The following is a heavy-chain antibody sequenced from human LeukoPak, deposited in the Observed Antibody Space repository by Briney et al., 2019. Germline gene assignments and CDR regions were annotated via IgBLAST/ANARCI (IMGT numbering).Heavy chain of an antibody. CDR1: GFTFSSYE. Sequence: GGSLRLSCAASGFTFSSYEMNWVRQAPGKGLEWVSSISSSSSYIYYADSVKGRFTISRDNAKNSLYLQMNSLRAEDTAVYYCARVRGYSGYDFSYWGQGTLVTVSS. V-gene: IGHV3-21*01. J-gene: IGHJ4*02. CDR3: ARVRGYSGYDFSY. CDR2: ISSSSSYI. D-gene: IGHD5-12*01.